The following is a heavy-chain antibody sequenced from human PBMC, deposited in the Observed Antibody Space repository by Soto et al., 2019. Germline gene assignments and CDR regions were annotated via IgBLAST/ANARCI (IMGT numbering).Heavy chain of an antibody. CDR3: AHGLEYSRSGNEGTFDY. CDR2: VHWEDDK. CDR1: GFSLTGRPAG. D-gene: IGHD1-26*01. Sequence: HITLRESGPARGKPTQPLTLTCTSSGFSLTGRPAGVGWVRQRPGKALQFLVFVHWEDDKRYRPALRNRLTMNQDDSIHKVVHTLPNMVPMDAPTYYGAHGLEYSRSGNEGTFDYWGPGTPVTVAS. J-gene: IGHJ4*02. V-gene: IGHV2-5*02.